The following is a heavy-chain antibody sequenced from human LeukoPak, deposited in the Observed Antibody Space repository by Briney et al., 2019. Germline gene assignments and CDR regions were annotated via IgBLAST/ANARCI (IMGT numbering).Heavy chain of an antibody. CDR3: ARGPGGSSGYYTSHFDY. CDR2: IKEDDSEI. V-gene: IGHV3-7*01. Sequence: GGSLRLSCAASGFLFSKYWMTWVRQAPGKGLEWVANIKEDDSEIYYVESVKGRFTISRDNAKNSLYLQMNSLRAEDTAVYYCARGPGGSSGYYTSHFDYWGQGTLVTVSS. D-gene: IGHD3-22*01. J-gene: IGHJ4*02. CDR1: GFLFSKYW.